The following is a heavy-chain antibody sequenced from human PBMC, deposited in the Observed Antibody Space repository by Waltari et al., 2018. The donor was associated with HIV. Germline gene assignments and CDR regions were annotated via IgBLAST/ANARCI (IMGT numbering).Heavy chain of an antibody. CDR2: INHSGTT. Sequence: QVRLQQWGAGLLKPSETLSLTCAVYGGSFSNYYWTWIRQTPEKGLEWIGEINHSGTTDYNPSLKSRLTMSIDTSKNQFSLKLNSVTAADTAVYYCARHRFTRGNSAWYFLYWDQGTHVTVSS. D-gene: IGHD6-19*01. V-gene: IGHV4-34*02. CDR3: ARHRFTRGNSAWYFLY. CDR1: GGSFSNYY. J-gene: IGHJ4*02.